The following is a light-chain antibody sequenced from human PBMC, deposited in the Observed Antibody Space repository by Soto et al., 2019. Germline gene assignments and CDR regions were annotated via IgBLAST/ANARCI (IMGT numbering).Light chain of an antibody. V-gene: IGKV1-33*01. Sequence: DIQMTQSPSSLSASVGDRVTITCQASQDISNYLNWYQQKPGKAPKLLIYDASNLEAGVPSRFSGSGSGTDFTFTNSSLQPEDIAPDYCQPYDNRLSSFGQGTQLDIK. CDR1: QDISNY. J-gene: IGKJ2*01. CDR2: DAS. CDR3: QPYDNRLSS.